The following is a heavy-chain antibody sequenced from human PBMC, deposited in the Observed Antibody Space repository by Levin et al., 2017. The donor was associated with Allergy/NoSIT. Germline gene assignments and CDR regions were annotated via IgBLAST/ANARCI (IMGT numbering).Heavy chain of an antibody. CDR1: GFTFSSYS. CDR3: AREGGSSLGRWFDP. J-gene: IGHJ5*02. V-gene: IGHV3-21*01. Sequence: GGSLRLSCAASGFTFSSYSMNWVRQAPGKGLEWVSSISSSSSYIYYADSVKGRFTISRDNAKNSLYLQMNSLRAEDTAVYYCAREGGSSLGRWFDPWGQGTLVTVSS. CDR2: ISSSSSYI. D-gene: IGHD6-6*01.